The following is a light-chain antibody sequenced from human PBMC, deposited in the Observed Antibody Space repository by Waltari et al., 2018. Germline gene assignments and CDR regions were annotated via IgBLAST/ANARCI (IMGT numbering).Light chain of an antibody. CDR2: WAS. J-gene: IGKJ5*01. V-gene: IGKV4-1*01. CDR3: QQYYSRPPT. Sequence: DIVMTQSPDALALSLGERATVNCKSSQSVFWSANKKNYLAWYQQKPGQPPKLLISWASTRESGVPDRFSGSGSVTDFTLTISNLXXXDVAIYFCQQYYSRPPTFGQGTRLEIK. CDR1: QSVFWSANKKNY.